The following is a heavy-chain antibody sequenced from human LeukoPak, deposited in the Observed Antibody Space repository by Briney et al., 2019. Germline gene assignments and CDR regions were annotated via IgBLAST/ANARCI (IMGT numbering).Heavy chain of an antibody. CDR3: ARRYSSSWYVVGMDV. V-gene: IGHV4-34*01. CDR1: GGSFSGYY. Sequence: PSETLSLTCAVYGGSFSGYYWSWIRQPPRKGLEWIGEINHSGSTNYNPSLKSRVTMSVDTSKNQFSLKLSSVTAADTAVYYCARRYSSSWYVVGMDVWGQGTTVTVSS. CDR2: INHSGST. D-gene: IGHD6-13*01. J-gene: IGHJ6*02.